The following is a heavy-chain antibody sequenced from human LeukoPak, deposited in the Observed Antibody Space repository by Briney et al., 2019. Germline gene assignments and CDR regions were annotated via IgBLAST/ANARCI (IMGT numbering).Heavy chain of an antibody. D-gene: IGHD3-10*01. Sequence: GGSLRLSCVASGFVFSDYWMSWARQAPGKGLEWVANIDQDGSEKYYVDSVKGRFTISRDNAKNSLYLQMNSLRAEDTAVYYCARGKRGVDIYWGQGTLVTVSS. V-gene: IGHV3-7*01. CDR2: IDQDGSEK. J-gene: IGHJ4*02. CDR3: ARGKRGVDIY. CDR1: GFVFSDYW.